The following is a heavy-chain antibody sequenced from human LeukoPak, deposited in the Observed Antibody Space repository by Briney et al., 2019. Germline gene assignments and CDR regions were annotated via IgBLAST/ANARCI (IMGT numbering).Heavy chain of an antibody. V-gene: IGHV5-51*01. Sequence: PGASLQISCKGSGCIFTSYWIGWVRPLAGEGLEWMGIIYPGDYDTRYSPSFQGQVTISADKSISTAYLQWSSLKASDTAMYYCARFYDSSGYYLDYWGQGTLVTVSS. J-gene: IGHJ4*02. CDR2: IYPGDYDT. CDR3: ARFYDSSGYYLDY. D-gene: IGHD3-22*01. CDR1: GCIFTSYW.